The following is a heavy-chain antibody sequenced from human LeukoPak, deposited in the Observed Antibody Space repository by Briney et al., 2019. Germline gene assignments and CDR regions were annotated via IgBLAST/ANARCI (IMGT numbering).Heavy chain of an antibody. D-gene: IGHD2-2*01. J-gene: IGHJ5*02. Sequence: GGSLRLSCAASGFTFSTYWMSWVRQAPGKGLEWVSYISSSGSTIYYADSVKGRFTISRDNAKNSLYLQMNSLRAEDAAVYYCARVAAPVVVVPAALNWFDPWGQGTLVTVSS. V-gene: IGHV3-11*01. CDR1: GFTFSTYW. CDR3: ARVAAPVVVVPAALNWFDP. CDR2: ISSSGSTI.